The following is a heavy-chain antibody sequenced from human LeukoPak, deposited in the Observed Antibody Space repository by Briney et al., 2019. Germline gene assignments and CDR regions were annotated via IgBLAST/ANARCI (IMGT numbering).Heavy chain of an antibody. CDR1: GFTFSSYS. Sequence: PGGSLRLSCAASGFTFSSYSMNWVRQAPGKGLEWVSYISSSGSTIYYADSVKGRFTISRDNAKNSLYLQMNSLRAEDTAVYYCARGSGYYDSSGYYYEWFDPWGQGTLVTVSS. V-gene: IGHV3-48*04. J-gene: IGHJ5*02. CDR3: ARGSGYYDSSGYYYEWFDP. CDR2: ISSSGSTI. D-gene: IGHD3-22*01.